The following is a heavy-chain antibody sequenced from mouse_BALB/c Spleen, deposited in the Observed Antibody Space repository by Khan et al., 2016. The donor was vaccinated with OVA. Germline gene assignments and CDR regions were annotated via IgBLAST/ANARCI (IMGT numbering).Heavy chain of an antibody. CDR3: ARQPYYHYNIMDY. CDR2: IWNDGNT. CDR1: GFSLTNYG. V-gene: IGHV2-6-1*01. Sequence: QVQLKESGPGLVAPSQTLSITCTISGFSLTNYGVHWVRQPPGKGLEWLVVIWNDGNTAYNSALISRLTIITDNSTSKAVLKMNSLQTDDTAMYCGARQPYYHYNIMDYWGQGTSVTVSS. D-gene: IGHD2-10*01. J-gene: IGHJ4*01.